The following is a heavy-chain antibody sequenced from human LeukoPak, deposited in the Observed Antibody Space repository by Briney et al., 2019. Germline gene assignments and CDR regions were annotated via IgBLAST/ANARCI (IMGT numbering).Heavy chain of an antibody. CDR1: GFTFSSYG. Sequence: GGSLRLSCAASGFTFSSYGMHWVRQAPGKGLEWVAFIRYDGSNKYYADSVKGRFTISRDNSKNTLYLQMNSLRAEDTAVYYCAKDGDFWSGYPSLLDYWGQGTLVTVSS. V-gene: IGHV3-30*02. CDR3: AKDGDFWSGYPSLLDY. CDR2: IRYDGSNK. D-gene: IGHD3-3*01. J-gene: IGHJ4*02.